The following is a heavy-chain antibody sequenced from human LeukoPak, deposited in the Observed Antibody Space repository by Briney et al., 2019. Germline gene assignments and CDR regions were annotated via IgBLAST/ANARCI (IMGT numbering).Heavy chain of an antibody. J-gene: IGHJ5*02. V-gene: IGHV1-18*01. CDR2: ISAYNGNT. Sequence: ASVKVSCKASGYTFTSYDINWVRQAPGQGLEWMGWISAYNGNTNYAQKLQGRVTMTTDTSTSTAYMELRSLRSDDTAVYYCARGGAKDYSDSSGYFLSFDPWGLGTLVTVSS. D-gene: IGHD3-22*01. CDR1: GYTFTSYD. CDR3: ARGGAKDYSDSSGYFLSFDP.